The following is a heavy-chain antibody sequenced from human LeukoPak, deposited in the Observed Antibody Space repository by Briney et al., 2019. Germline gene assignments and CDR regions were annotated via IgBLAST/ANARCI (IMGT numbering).Heavy chain of an antibody. CDR2: KYNIGSS. Sequence: SETLSLTCTVSGGSISSYYWSWIRQSPGKGLEWIVYKYNIGSSKYNPPLKSRVTMSPDMSKNQFSLKLSSVTAADTAVYYCARLESGVLGDPYYYDSTGYYYRGYFDSWGQGTLVTVSS. D-gene: IGHD3-22*01. V-gene: IGHV4-59*08. CDR3: ARLESGVLGDPYYYDSTGYYYRGYFDS. J-gene: IGHJ4*02. CDR1: GGSISSYY.